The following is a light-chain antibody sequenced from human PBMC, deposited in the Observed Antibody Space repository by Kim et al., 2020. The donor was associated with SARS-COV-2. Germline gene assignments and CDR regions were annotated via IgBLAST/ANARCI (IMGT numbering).Light chain of an antibody. J-gene: IGKJ4*01. Sequence: GSVGDRVPITCRGSKGSGDGLGWYQCKPGKAPKLLIFAAYTLQSGVPSRFSGSGSDKDFTLTIRSLQPEDFGTYYCLQDDMYPLTFGGGTKVDIK. CDR3: LQDDMYPLT. V-gene: IGKV1-6*01. CDR2: AAY. CDR1: KGSGDG.